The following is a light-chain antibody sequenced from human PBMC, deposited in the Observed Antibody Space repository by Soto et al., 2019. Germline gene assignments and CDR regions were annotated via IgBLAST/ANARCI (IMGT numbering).Light chain of an antibody. CDR2: RNN. V-gene: IGLV1-47*01. CDR1: SSNIGSNY. J-gene: IGLJ2*01. CDR3: AAWDDSLSGDVV. Sequence: QSVLTQPPSASGTPGQRVTISCSGSSSNIGSNYVYWYQQLPGTAPKLLIYRNNQRPSGVPDRFSGSKCGTSASLAISGLRSEDEADYYCAAWDDSLSGDVVFGGGTKLTVL.